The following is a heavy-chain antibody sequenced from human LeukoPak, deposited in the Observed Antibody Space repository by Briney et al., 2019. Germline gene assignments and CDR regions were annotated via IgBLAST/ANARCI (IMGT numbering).Heavy chain of an antibody. CDR1: GDIVSSNSAA. Sequence: SQTLSLTCAISGDIVSSNSAAWNWIRQSPSRGLEWLGRTYYRSFGSKWYTDYAVSVKSRITINPDTSKNQFSLKLSSVTAADTAVYFCARHATYYCGGNCYLAYYYYGLDVWGQGTTVTVSS. CDR2: TYYRSFGSKWYT. J-gene: IGHJ6*02. V-gene: IGHV6-1*01. D-gene: IGHD2-21*02. CDR3: ARHATYYCGGNCYLAYYYYGLDV.